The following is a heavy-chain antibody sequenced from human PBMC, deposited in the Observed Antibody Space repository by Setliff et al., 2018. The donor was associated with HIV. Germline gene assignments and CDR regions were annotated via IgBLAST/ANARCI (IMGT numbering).Heavy chain of an antibody. CDR1: GDSIRDYY. CDR2: IHYSGNS. CDR3: ARFGQYSGSWHLDY. D-gene: IGHD6-13*01. V-gene: IGHV4-59*01. Sequence: PSETLSLTCTVSGDSIRDYYWSWIRRPPGKKLEYIGYIHYSGNSNYKPSLKSRVTMSVDTSKNQFSLRLSSVTAADTAVYYCARFGQYSGSWHLDYWGLGTLVTVSS. J-gene: IGHJ4*02.